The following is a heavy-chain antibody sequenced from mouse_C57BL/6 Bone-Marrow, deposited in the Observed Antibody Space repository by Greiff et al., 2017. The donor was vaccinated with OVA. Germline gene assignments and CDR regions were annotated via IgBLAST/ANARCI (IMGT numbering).Heavy chain of an antibody. J-gene: IGHJ3*01. CDR2: ISDGGSYT. V-gene: IGHV5-4*03. CDR1: GFTFSSYA. Sequence: DVKLQESGGGLVKPGGSLKLSCAASGFTFSSYAMSWVRQTPEKRLEWVATISDGGSYTYYPDNVKGRFTISRNNAKNNLYLQMSHLKSEDTAMYYCASRAYWGQGTLVTVSA. D-gene: IGHD3-3*01. CDR3: ASRAY.